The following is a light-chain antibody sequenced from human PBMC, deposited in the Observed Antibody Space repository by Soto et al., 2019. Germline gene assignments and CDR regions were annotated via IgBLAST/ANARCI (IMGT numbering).Light chain of an antibody. CDR2: DVN. CDR1: SNDVGAYDY. CDR3: SSYTSTSTSYV. J-gene: IGLJ1*01. V-gene: IGLV2-14*03. Sequence: QSALTQPASVSGSPGQSITISCTGTSNDVGAYDYVSWYQHHPGKAPKLIIFDVNNRPSGVSNRFSGSKSGNTASLTISGLQAEDEADYSCSSYTSTSTSYVFGTGTKVTVL.